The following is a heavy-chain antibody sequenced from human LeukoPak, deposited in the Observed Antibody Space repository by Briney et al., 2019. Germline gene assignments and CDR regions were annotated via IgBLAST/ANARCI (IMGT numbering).Heavy chain of an antibody. CDR3: ARVQWELRGVGSYFDY. D-gene: IGHD1-26*01. CDR2: ISNDGNSK. V-gene: IGHV3-30*04. Sequence: GGSLRLSCAASGFTFSNYAMHWVRQAPGKGLEWVAVISNDGNSKYYANSGKGRFTISRDNSQNTLYLHMNSLRADDTAVYYCARVQWELRGVGSYFDYWGQGTLVTVSS. CDR1: GFTFSNYA. J-gene: IGHJ4*02.